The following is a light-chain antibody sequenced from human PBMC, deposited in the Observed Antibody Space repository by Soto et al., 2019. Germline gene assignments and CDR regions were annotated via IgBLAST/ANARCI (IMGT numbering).Light chain of an antibody. CDR3: QQSYTTPLT. CDR1: QTINTY. V-gene: IGKV1-39*01. Sequence: DIRMNQSPSSLSASVGDRVTITCRARQTINTYLNWYQQTPGTAPKLLIYDASSLQSGVPSRFRGSGSGTDFTLTITSLQPEDFATYYCQQSYTTPLTFGGGTKVDIK. J-gene: IGKJ4*01. CDR2: DAS.